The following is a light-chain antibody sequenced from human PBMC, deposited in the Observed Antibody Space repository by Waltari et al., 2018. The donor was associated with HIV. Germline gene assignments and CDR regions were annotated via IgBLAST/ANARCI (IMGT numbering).Light chain of an antibody. CDR3: SSWDDRLNGQGV. V-gene: IGLV1-44*01. CDR2: NDN. CDR1: RSHIGGTT. Sequence: QSVLTQPPSASGTPGQRVTISCSGTRSHIGGTTVNWYQLLPGTAPKLLIYNDNGRPSGVPGRFSGSRSGASASLAISGLQPEDEADYYCSSWDDRLNGQGVFGGGTKLTVL. J-gene: IGLJ3*02.